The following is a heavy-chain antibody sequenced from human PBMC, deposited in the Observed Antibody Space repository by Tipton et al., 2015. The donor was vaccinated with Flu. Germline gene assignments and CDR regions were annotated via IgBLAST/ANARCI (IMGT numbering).Heavy chain of an antibody. CDR3: ARGGGSPSY. CDR2: IYTGGSS. J-gene: IGHJ4*02. CDR1: GGSLSGYY. D-gene: IGHD2-15*01. Sequence: TLSLTCTVSGGSLSGYYWSWIRQPAGKGLKWIGRIYTGGSSYYNPSLKSRVTMSVDTSKNQFSLKLTSVTAADTAVYYCARGGGSPSYWGQGTLVTVSS. V-gene: IGHV4-4*07.